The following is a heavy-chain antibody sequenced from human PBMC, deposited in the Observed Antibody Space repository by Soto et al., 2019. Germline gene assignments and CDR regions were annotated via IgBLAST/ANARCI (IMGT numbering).Heavy chain of an antibody. D-gene: IGHD3-22*01. CDR1: GYTFSSNW. V-gene: IGHV5-51*01. Sequence: PGESLKISCQPSGYTFSSNWIGWVRQMPGKGLEWMGIIYPGDSETRYSPSFQGQVTISADRSFSTAYLQWTSLQASDTAMYYCARQIYDSDTGPNFQYYFDSWGQGTPVTVSS. CDR2: IYPGDSET. CDR3: ARQIYDSDTGPNFQYYFDS. J-gene: IGHJ4*02.